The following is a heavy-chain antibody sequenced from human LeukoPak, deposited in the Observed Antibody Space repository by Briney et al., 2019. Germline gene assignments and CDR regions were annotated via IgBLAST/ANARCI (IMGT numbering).Heavy chain of an antibody. D-gene: IGHD3-10*01. V-gene: IGHV4-4*07. CDR1: GGSISSYY. J-gene: IGHJ3*02. CDR2: IYTSGST. CDR3: ARSAYGSGSRRAFDI. Sequence: SETLSLTCTVSGGSISSYYWSWIRQPAGKGLEWIGRIYTSGSTNYNPSLKSRVTMSVDTSKNQFSLKLSSVTAADTAVYYCARSAYGSGSRRAFDIWGQGTMVTVSS.